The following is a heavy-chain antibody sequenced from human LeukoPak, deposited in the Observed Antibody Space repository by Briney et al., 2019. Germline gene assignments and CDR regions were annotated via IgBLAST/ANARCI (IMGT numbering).Heavy chain of an antibody. CDR2: IIPIFGTA. V-gene: IGHV1-69*05. CDR1: GGTFSSYA. J-gene: IGHJ3*02. CDR3: ALGDIVVVPAAIPLDAFDI. D-gene: IGHD2-2*02. Sequence: SVKVSCKASGGTFSSYAISWVRQAPGQGLEWMGGIIPIFGTANYAQKFQGRVTITTDESTSTAYMELSSLRSEDTAVYYCALGDIVVVPAAIPLDAFDIWGQGTMVTVSS.